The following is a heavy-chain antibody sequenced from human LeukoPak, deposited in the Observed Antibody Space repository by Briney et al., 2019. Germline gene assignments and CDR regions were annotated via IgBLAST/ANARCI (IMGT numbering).Heavy chain of an antibody. CDR3: ARDTAAAFDY. CDR1: GGSFSGYY. J-gene: IGHJ4*02. D-gene: IGHD6-13*01. Sequence: SETLSLTCAVYGGSFSGYYWSWIRQPPGKGLEWIGEINHSGSTNYNPSLKSRVTISVDASKNQFSLKLSSVTAADTAVYYCARDTAAAFDYWGQGTLVTVSS. CDR2: INHSGST. V-gene: IGHV4-34*01.